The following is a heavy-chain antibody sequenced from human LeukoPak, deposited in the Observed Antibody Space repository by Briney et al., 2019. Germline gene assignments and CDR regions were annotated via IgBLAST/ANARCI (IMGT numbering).Heavy chain of an antibody. Sequence: GGSLRLSCAASGFTFSSYAVSWVRQAPGKGLEWVSAISGSGGSTYYADSVKGRFTISRDNSKNTLYLQMNSLRAEDTAVYYCAKCRVGVYGPFDYWGQGTLVTVSS. CDR2: ISGSGGST. D-gene: IGHD3-10*01. J-gene: IGHJ4*02. CDR3: AKCRVGVYGPFDY. CDR1: GFTFSSYA. V-gene: IGHV3-23*01.